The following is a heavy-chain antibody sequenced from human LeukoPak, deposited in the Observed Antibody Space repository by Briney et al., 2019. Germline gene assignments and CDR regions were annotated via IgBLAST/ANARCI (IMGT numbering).Heavy chain of an antibody. Sequence: SETLSLTCTVSGGSTSSYYWSWIRQPAGKGLEWIGRIYTSGSTNYNPSLKSRVTMSVDTSKNQFSLKLSSVTAADTAVYYCARDDLMIPSGWYFDLWGRGTLVTVSS. J-gene: IGHJ2*01. CDR1: GGSTSSYY. V-gene: IGHV4-4*07. CDR3: ARDDLMIPSGWYFDL. D-gene: IGHD3-22*01. CDR2: IYTSGST.